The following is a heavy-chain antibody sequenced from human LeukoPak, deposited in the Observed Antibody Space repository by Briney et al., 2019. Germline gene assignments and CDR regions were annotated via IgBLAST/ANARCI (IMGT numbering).Heavy chain of an antibody. CDR1: GGSISSYY. Sequence: SETLSLTCTVSGGSISSYYWSWIRQPPGKGLEWIGYIYYSGSTNYNPFLKSRVTISVDTSKSQFSLKLSSVTAADTAVYYCARQSIGYFDLWGRGTLVTVSS. D-gene: IGHD3-22*01. J-gene: IGHJ2*01. V-gene: IGHV4-59*08. CDR3: ARQSIGYFDL. CDR2: IYYSGST.